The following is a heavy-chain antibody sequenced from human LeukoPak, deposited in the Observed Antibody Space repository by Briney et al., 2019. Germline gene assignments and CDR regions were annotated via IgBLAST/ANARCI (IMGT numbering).Heavy chain of an antibody. Sequence: SVKVSCKASGGTFSSYAISWVRQAPGQGLEWMRGIIPIFGTANYAQKFQGRVTITADESTSTAYMERSSLRSEDTAVYYCARAQRHYDFCSGDYYYYMDVWGKGTTVTVSS. CDR2: IIPIFGTA. CDR1: GGTFSSYA. V-gene: IGHV1-69*13. J-gene: IGHJ6*03. CDR3: ARAQRHYDFCSGDYYYYMDV. D-gene: IGHD3-3*01.